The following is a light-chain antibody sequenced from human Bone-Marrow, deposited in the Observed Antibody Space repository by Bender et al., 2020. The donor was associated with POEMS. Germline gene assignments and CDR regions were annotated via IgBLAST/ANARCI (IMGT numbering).Light chain of an antibody. CDR1: RSDIGAFSY. CDR3: GSYSRISLMV. CDR2: AVT. V-gene: IGLV2-14*01. J-gene: IGLJ3*02. Sequence: QSALTQPASVSGSRGQSITISCTGTRSDIGAFSYVSWYQQHPGKAPKLIIYAVTNRPSGVSNRFSGSKSDTTASLTISGLQAEDEAEYHCGSYSRISLMVFGGGTRLTVL.